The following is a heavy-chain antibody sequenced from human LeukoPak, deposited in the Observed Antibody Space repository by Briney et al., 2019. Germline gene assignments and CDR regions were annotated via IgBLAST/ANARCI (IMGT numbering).Heavy chain of an antibody. CDR1: GFTFSSYA. Sequence: GGSLRLSCAASGFTFSSYAMSCVRHAPGRGLEWGSAISGSGGSTYYADSVKGRVTISRDNSKNTLYLQMNSLRAEDTAVYYCAKHASGYYLNWFDPWGQGTLVTVSS. CDR3: AKHASGYYLNWFDP. V-gene: IGHV3-23*01. J-gene: IGHJ5*02. D-gene: IGHD3-22*01. CDR2: ISGSGGST.